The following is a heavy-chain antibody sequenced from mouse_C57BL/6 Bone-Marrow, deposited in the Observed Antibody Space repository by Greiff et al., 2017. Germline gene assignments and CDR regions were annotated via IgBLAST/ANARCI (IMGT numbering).Heavy chain of an antibody. CDR1: GYTFTSYW. CDR3: ARNYYYGPDY. V-gene: IGHV1-50*01. D-gene: IGHD1-1*01. Sequence: QVQLQQPGAELVKPGASVKLSCKASGYTFTSYWMQWVKQRPGQGLEWIGEIDPSDSYTNYNQKFKGKATLTVDTSSSTAYMQLSSLTSKDSAVYYCARNYYYGPDYWGQGTTLTVSS. J-gene: IGHJ2*01. CDR2: IDPSDSYT.